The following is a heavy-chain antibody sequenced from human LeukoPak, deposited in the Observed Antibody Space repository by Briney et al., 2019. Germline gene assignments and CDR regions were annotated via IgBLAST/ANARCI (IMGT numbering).Heavy chain of an antibody. CDR3: ARVSGSYSFDY. CDR2: ISGSGHTT. Sequence: GGSLRLSCAASGFTFTSSAMSWVRQAPGKGLEWVSVISGSGHTTDYADSVKGRFTVSRDNSKNTLYLQMNSLRAEDTAVYYCARVSGSYSFDYWGQGTLVTVSS. D-gene: IGHD1-26*01. V-gene: IGHV3-23*01. CDR1: GFTFTSSA. J-gene: IGHJ4*02.